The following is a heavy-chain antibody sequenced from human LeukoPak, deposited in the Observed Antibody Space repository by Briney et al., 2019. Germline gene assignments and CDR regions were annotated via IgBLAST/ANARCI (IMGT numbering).Heavy chain of an antibody. CDR1: GFTFSSYE. CDR2: ISSSGSTI. V-gene: IGHV3-48*03. Sequence: HPGASLRLSCAASGFTFSSYEMNWVRQAPGKGLEWVSYISSSGSTIYYADSVKGRFTISRDNAKNSLYLQMNSLRAEDTAVYYCARDSSSSAVDYWGQGTLVTVSS. D-gene: IGHD6-19*01. J-gene: IGHJ4*02. CDR3: ARDSSSSAVDY.